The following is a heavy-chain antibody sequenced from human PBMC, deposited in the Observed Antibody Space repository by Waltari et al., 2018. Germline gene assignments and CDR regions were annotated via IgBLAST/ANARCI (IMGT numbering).Heavy chain of an antibody. CDR1: GFTFGYYW. CDR3: ARDGIAGSQAY. Sequence: EVQVVESGGGLVQPGGSLRLSRAASGFTFGYYWMHWVRQVPGKRPVWVSRINTDCSITTYVDSVKGRFIVSRDNARNTLYLQMNSLRAEDTAVYYCARDGIAGSQAYWGQGTLVTVSS. V-gene: IGHV3-74*01. CDR2: INTDCSIT. J-gene: IGHJ4*02. D-gene: IGHD2-21*01.